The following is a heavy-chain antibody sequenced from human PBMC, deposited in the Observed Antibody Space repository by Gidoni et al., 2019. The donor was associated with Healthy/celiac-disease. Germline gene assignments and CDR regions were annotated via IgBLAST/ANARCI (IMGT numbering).Heavy chain of an antibody. V-gene: IGHV3-48*01. CDR3: ARDPGIAAAGTYY. CDR2: ISSSSSTI. D-gene: IGHD6-13*01. CDR1: GFPFSSYS. Sequence: EVQLVESGGGLVQPGGSLGLSCAASGFPFSSYSMNWVRQAPGKGLEWVSYISSSSSTIYYADSVKGRFTISRDNAKNSLYLQMNSLRAEDTAVYYCARDPGIAAAGTYYWGQGTLVTVSS. J-gene: IGHJ4*02.